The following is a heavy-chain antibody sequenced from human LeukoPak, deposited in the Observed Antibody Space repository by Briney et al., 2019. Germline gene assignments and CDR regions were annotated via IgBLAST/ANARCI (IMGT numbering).Heavy chain of an antibody. CDR2: IYYSGST. V-gene: IGHV4-39*01. CDR3: ARTAGGNDFGY. Sequence: SETLSLTCTVSGGSISSSSYYWGWIRQPPGKGLEWIGSIYYSGSTYYNPSLKSRVTISVDTSKNQFSLKLSSVTAADTAVYYCARTAGGNDFGYWGQGTLVTVSS. J-gene: IGHJ4*02. D-gene: IGHD4-23*01. CDR1: GGSISSSSYY.